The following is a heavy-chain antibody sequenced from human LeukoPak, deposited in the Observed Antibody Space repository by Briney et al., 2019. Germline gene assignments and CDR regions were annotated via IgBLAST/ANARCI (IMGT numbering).Heavy chain of an antibody. CDR1: GYSFTSYW. D-gene: IGHD3-22*01. V-gene: IGHV5-51*01. CDR2: IYPGDSDT. CDR3: ARSYYDSSGSPGIFGH. Sequence: GESLKISCKGSGYSFTSYWIGWVRQMPGKGLEWMGIIYPGDSDTRYSPSFQGQVTISADKSISTAYLQWSSLKASDTAMYYCARSYYDSSGSPGIFGHWGQGTLVTVSS. J-gene: IGHJ4*02.